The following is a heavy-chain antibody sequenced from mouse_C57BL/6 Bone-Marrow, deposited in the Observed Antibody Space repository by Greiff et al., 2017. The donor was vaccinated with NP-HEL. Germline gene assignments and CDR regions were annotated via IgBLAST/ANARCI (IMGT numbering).Heavy chain of an antibody. CDR2: ISYDGSN. Sequence: VQLQQSGPGLVKPSQSLSLTCSVTGYSITSGYYWNWIRQFPGNKLEWLGYISYDGSNNYNPSLKNRNSITRDTSKNQLFLKLNAVTTEDTTTYYRARDGYYSNYCAMDYWGQGTTVTVAS. CDR1: GYSITSGYY. D-gene: IGHD2-5*01. V-gene: IGHV3-6*01. J-gene: IGHJ4*01. CDR3: ARDGYYSNYCAMDY.